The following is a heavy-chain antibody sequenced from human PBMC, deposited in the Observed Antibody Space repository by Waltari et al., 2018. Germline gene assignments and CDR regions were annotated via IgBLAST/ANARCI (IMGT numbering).Heavy chain of an antibody. CDR1: GYSISSGYY. CDR3: AGLSQQREVVIATIIDY. CDR2: IYHSGSP. V-gene: IGHV4-38-2*01. J-gene: IGHJ4*02. D-gene: IGHD2-21*01. Sequence: QVQLQESGPGLVKPSETLSLTCAVSGYSISSGYYWGWIRQPPGKGLEWIGSIYHSGSPQYHPSPKSRVPHSVDTSKDQFSLKVSSVDPADPAVDYRAGLSQQREVVIATIIDYWGQGTLVTVSS.